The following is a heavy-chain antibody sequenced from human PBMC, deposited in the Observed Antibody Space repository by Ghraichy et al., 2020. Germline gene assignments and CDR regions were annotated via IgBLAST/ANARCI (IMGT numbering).Heavy chain of an antibody. V-gene: IGHV3-48*04. D-gene: IGHD4-17*01. Sequence: GGSLRLSCAASGFTFSSYSMNWVRQAPGKGLEWLSYISGSSSIIYDADSVKGRFTISRDNARNSLFLQMNSLRAEDTAIYYCARSFHGDYEYRQRWGRGTLGSV. CDR3: ARSFHGDYEYRQR. CDR2: ISGSSSII. J-gene: IGHJ1*01. CDR1: GFTFSSYS.